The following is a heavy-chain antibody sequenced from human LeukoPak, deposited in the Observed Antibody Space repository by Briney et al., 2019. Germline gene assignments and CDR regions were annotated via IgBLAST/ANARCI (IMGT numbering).Heavy chain of an antibody. V-gene: IGHV1-2*02. CDR1: GYTFTGYY. D-gene: IGHD2-2*01. J-gene: IGHJ4*02. CDR2: INPNSGGT. CDR3: ARDRAYCSSTSCLMDY. Sequence: GASVKVSCKASGYTFTGYYMHWVRQAPGQGLEWMGWINPNSGGTNYAQKFQGRVTMTRDTSISTAYMELSRLRSDDTAVYYCARDRAYCSSTSCLMDYWGQGTLVTVSS.